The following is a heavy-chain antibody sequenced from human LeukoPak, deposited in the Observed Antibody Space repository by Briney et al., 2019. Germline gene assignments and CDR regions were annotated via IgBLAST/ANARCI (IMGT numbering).Heavy chain of an antibody. CDR1: GFTFSSYS. Sequence: GGFLRLSCAASGFTFSSYSMNWVRQAPGKGLEWVSSISSSSSYIYYADSVKGRFTISRDNAKNSLYLQMNSLRAEDTAVYYCARASDGDLNFDYWGQGTLVTVSS. CDR3: ARASDGDLNFDY. V-gene: IGHV3-21*01. CDR2: ISSSSSYI. D-gene: IGHD4-17*01. J-gene: IGHJ4*02.